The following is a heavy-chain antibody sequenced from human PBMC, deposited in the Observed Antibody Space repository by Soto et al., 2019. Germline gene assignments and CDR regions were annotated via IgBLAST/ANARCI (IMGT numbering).Heavy chain of an antibody. CDR3: ARGGYYEDYYYGMDV. J-gene: IGHJ6*02. D-gene: IGHD3-22*01. V-gene: IGHV3-33*01. Sequence: PGGSLRLSCAASGFTFSSYGMHWVRQAPGKGLEWVAVIWYDGSNKYYADSVKGRFTISRDNSKNTLYLQMNSLRAEDTAVYYCARGGYYEDYYYGMDVWGQGTTVTVS. CDR1: GFTFSSYG. CDR2: IWYDGSNK.